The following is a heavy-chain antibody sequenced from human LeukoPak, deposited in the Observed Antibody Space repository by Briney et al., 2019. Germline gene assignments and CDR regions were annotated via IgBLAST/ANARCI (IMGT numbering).Heavy chain of an antibody. CDR1: GGSISSSRYY. V-gene: IGHV4-39*01. Sequence: SETLSLTCTVSGGSISSSRYYWAWLRQPPGKGLEWIGSIYYSGSTYYNPSLQSRLTITVDTSKNQFSLKLSSVTAADTAVFYCARQEDDVLTGYYLNYWGQGTLVTVSS. CDR3: ARQEDDVLTGYYLNY. J-gene: IGHJ4*02. CDR2: IYYSGST. D-gene: IGHD3-9*01.